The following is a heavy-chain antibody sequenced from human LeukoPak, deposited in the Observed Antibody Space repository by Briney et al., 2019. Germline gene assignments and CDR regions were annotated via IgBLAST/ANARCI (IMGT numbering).Heavy chain of an antibody. V-gene: IGHV6-1*01. D-gene: IGHD6-19*01. CDR2: TYCRSKWYN. Sequence: SQTLSLTCAISGDSVSSNSAAWNWIRQSPSRGLEWLGRTYCRSKWYNDYAVSVKSQITINPDTSKNQFSLQLNSVTPEDTAVYYCARNRAVAGKEGYDYWGQGTLVTVSS. J-gene: IGHJ4*02. CDR3: ARNRAVAGKEGYDY. CDR1: GDSVSSNSAA.